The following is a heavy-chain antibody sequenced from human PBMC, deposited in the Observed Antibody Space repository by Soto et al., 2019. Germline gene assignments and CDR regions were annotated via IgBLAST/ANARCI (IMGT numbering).Heavy chain of an antibody. D-gene: IGHD3-22*01. V-gene: IGHV4-39*01. CDR1: GGSVSSTNHY. CDR2: VYYSGMT. CDR3: ARHGYYYDSTGYYYFV. J-gene: IGHJ4*02. Sequence: SETLSLTCTVSGGSVSSTNHYWGWIRQPPGKGLEWIGDVYYSGMTRYNPSLKSRVTISVDTSMNQFSLKMSSVTAADTAVYYCARHGYYYDSTGYYYFVWGQGTVVTVSS.